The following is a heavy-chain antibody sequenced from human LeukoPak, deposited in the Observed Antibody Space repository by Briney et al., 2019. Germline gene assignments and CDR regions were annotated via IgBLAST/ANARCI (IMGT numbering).Heavy chain of an antibody. D-gene: IGHD4-17*01. V-gene: IGHV4-4*02. CDR1: GGSISSSNW. CDR3: TRKATTGPTKAAFDV. CDR2: IYHSGST. J-gene: IGHJ3*01. Sequence: SETLSLTCAVSGGSISSSNWWSWVRQPPGKGLEWIGEIYHSGSTNYNPSLKSRVAMSVDTSKNQFSLKLSSVTAVDTAVYYCTRKATTGPTKAAFDVWGQGTMVTVSS.